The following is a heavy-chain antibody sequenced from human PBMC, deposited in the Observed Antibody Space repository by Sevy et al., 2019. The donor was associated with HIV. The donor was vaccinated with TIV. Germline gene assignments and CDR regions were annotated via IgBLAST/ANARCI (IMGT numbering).Heavy chain of an antibody. J-gene: IGHJ4*02. CDR2: IYSDGST. CDR3: ARGKSGYGYGLDY. D-gene: IGHD5-18*01. V-gene: IGHV3-66*01. CDR1: GLPVSSNY. Sequence: GGSLRLSCAASGLPVSSNYMSWVRQAPGKGLEWVSVIYSDGSTYHADPVKGRFTISRDNSKNTLYLQMNSLRVEDTAVYYSARGKSGYGYGLDYWGQGTLVTVSS.